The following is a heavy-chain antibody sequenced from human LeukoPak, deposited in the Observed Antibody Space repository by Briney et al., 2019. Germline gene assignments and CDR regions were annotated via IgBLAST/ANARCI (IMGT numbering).Heavy chain of an antibody. V-gene: IGHV4-39*01. D-gene: IGHD4-17*01. CDR3: ARATVTTTTWFYFDY. CDR2: IYYSGST. J-gene: IGHJ4*02. Sequence: PSETLSLTCTVSGGSISSSSYYWGWIRQPPGKGLEWIGSIYYSGSTYYNPSLKSRVTISVDTSKNQFSLKLSSVTAADTAVYYCARATVTTTTWFYFDYWGQGTLVTVSS. CDR1: GGSISSSSYY.